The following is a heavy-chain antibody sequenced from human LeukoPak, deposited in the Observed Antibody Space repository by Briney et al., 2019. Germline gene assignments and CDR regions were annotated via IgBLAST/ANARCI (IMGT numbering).Heavy chain of an antibody. J-gene: IGHJ3*02. CDR3: AREHNDCSGRVDI. V-gene: IGHV1-69*01. CDR2: IIPIFGTA. Sequence: SVKVSCKASGGTFRSYAISWVRQAPGQGLEWMGGIIPIFGTANYAQKFQGRVTITADESTSTAYMELSSLRSEDTAVYYCAREHNDCSGRVDIWGQGTMVTVSS. D-gene: IGHD3-10*02. CDR1: GGTFRSYA.